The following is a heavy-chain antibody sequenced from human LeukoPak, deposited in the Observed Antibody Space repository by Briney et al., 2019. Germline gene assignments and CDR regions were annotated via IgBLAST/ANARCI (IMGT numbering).Heavy chain of an antibody. CDR1: GYTFTSSY. J-gene: IGHJ4*02. CDR2: ISPSGAST. D-gene: IGHD3-22*01. Sequence: ASVKVSCKASGYTFTSSYLHWVRQAPGQGLEWMGMISPSGASTTYAQKFQGRVTMTRDTSTSTVYMELSSLRSEDTAVYYCARGSPPRRNYDSRGYYSYYFDYWGQGTLVTVSS. V-gene: IGHV1-46*01. CDR3: ARGSPPRRNYDSRGYYSYYFDY.